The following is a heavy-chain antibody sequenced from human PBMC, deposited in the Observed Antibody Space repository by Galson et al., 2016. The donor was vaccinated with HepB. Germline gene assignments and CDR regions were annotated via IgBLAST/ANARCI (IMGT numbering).Heavy chain of an antibody. CDR1: GFTFSDYW. V-gene: IGHV3-74*01. Sequence: SLRLSCAASGFTFSDYWMHWVRQAPSKGLVWVSLIKSDGITVYADSLKGRFTISRDNAKNTLYLHLNSLSDEDTAVYYCVKGGTTSSWSSLFDYWGQAALVTVSS. CDR2: IKSDGIT. CDR3: VKGGTTSSWSSLFDY. D-gene: IGHD1-26*01. J-gene: IGHJ4*02.